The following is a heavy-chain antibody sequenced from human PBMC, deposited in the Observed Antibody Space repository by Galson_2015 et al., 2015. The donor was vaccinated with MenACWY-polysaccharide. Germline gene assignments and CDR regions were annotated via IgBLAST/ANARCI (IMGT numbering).Heavy chain of an antibody. Sequence: SLRLSCATSGFTFSNAWMSWVRQAPGKGLEWVGRIKSKYNGGTTDYAAPVKGRFNISRDDSQSTAYLQMNSLRTDDTGIYYCTTWGRDVYWGQGTVVTVSP. J-gene: IGHJ4*02. V-gene: IGHV3-15*01. D-gene: IGHD3-10*01. CDR1: GFTFSNAW. CDR3: TTWGRDVY. CDR2: IKSKYNGGTT.